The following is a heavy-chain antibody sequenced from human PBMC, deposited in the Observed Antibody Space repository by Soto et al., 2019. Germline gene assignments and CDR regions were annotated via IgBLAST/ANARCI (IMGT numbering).Heavy chain of an antibody. CDR2: ISSSSSYI. CDR1: GFTFSSYS. Sequence: GGSLRLSCAASGFTFSSYSMNWVRQAPGKGLEWVSSISSSSSYIYYADSVKGRFTISRDNAKNSLYLQMNSLRAEDTAVYYCARASYYYDSSGYPYFDYWGQGTLVTVSS. J-gene: IGHJ4*02. V-gene: IGHV3-21*01. D-gene: IGHD3-22*01. CDR3: ARASYYYDSSGYPYFDY.